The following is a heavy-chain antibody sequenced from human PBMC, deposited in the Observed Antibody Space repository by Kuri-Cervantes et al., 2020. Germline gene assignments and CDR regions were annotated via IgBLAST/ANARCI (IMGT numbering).Heavy chain of an antibody. CDR3: ARDHSSGWYLYYYYGMDV. D-gene: IGHD6-19*01. Sequence: GESLKISCAASGSTFSDYYMSWIRQAPGKGLEWVSYISSSGSTIYYADSVKGRFTISRDNSKNTLYLQMNSLRAEDTAVYYCARDHSSGWYLYYYYGMDVWGQGTTVTVSS. CDR2: ISSSGSTI. CDR1: GSTFSDYY. J-gene: IGHJ6*02. V-gene: IGHV3-11*04.